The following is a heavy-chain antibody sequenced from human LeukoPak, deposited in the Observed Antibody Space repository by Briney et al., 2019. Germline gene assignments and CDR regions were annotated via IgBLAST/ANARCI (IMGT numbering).Heavy chain of an antibody. CDR2: IIPILGIA. D-gene: IGHD5-24*01. V-gene: IGHV1-69*04. CDR1: GGTFSSYA. CDR3: AREGRWLQHH. J-gene: IGHJ4*02. Sequence: SVKVSCKGSGGTFSSYAISWVRQAPGQGLEWMGRIIPILGIANYAQKFQGRVTITADKSTSTAYMELSSLRSEDTAVYYCAREGRWLQHHWGQGTLVTVSS.